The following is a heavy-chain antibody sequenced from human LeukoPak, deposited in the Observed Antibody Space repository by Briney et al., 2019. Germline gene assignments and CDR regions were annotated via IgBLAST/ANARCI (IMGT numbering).Heavy chain of an antibody. D-gene: IGHD5-24*01. CDR2: IIPIFGTA. CDR1: GGTFSSYA. Sequence: ASVKVSCKASGGTFSSYAISWVRLAPGPGLEWKGGIIPIFGTATYAQKFQGRVTITTDESTSTAYTELSSLRSEDTAVYYCARGGGRRWLQYYYYYYMDVWGKRTTVTVSS. CDR3: ARGGGRRWLQYYYYYYMDV. J-gene: IGHJ6*03. V-gene: IGHV1-69*05.